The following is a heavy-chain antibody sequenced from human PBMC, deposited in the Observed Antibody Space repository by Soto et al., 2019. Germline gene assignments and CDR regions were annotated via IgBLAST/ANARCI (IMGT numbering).Heavy chain of an antibody. Sequence: GGSLRLSCLASGFTFIDFAMTWVRHVPGRGLEWVASLDGAGGSTYYAESVRGRFSISRDNSQNTLFLQMKRLTVDDTAIYYCAAPRDEYGSGVSWFTYGMDIWGQGTTVTVSS. CDR1: GFTFIDFA. V-gene: IGHV3-23*01. J-gene: IGHJ6*02. CDR3: AAPRDEYGSGVSWFTYGMDI. D-gene: IGHD3-10*01. CDR2: LDGAGGST.